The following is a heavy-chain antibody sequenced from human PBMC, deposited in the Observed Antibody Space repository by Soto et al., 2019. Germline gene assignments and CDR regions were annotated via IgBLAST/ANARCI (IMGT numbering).Heavy chain of an antibody. V-gene: IGHV3-49*04. CDR2: IRSKTYGGTT. CDR3: TRVGGVDQKYYYYGMDV. J-gene: IGHJ6*02. Sequence: PGGSLRLSCTTSGSTFGDYAMSWVRQPPGKGLEWVGFIRSKTYGGTTEYAASVKGRFTISRDDSKSIAYLQMISLKTEDTAVYYCTRVGGVDQKYYYYGMDVWGQGTTVTVSS. D-gene: IGHD2-2*01. CDR1: GSTFGDYA.